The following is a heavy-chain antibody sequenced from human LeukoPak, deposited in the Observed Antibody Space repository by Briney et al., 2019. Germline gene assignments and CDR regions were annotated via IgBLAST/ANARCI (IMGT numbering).Heavy chain of an antibody. D-gene: IGHD3-22*01. J-gene: IGHJ3*02. CDR1: GFTFSSYA. CDR3: ARDRRYDSSGHRAFDI. Sequence: PGGSLRLSCAASGFTFSSYAMSWVRQASGKGLEWVSAISGSGGSTYYADSVKGRFTISRDNSKNTLYLQMNSLRAEDTAVYYCARDRRYDSSGHRAFDIWGQGTMVTVSS. CDR2: ISGSGGST. V-gene: IGHV3-23*01.